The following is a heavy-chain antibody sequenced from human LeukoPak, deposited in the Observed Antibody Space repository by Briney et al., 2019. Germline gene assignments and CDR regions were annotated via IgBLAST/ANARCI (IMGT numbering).Heavy chain of an antibody. D-gene: IGHD3-10*01. J-gene: IGHJ6*02. CDR2: IGSITDGIT. Sequence: GGSLRLSCAASGFSFSRYSMNWVRQAPGKGLEWVSYIGSITDGITHYAESVKGRFTISRDNAKNLLYLQMNSLRVEDTAVYYCAIPPLSGTGSSSPLAGVDVWGQGTTVTVSS. CDR3: AIPPLSGTGSSSPLAGVDV. V-gene: IGHV3-48*04. CDR1: GFSFSRYS.